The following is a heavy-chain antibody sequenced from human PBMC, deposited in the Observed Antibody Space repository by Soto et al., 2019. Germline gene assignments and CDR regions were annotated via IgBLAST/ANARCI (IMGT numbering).Heavy chain of an antibody. V-gene: IGHV4-4*07. CDR3: ARGMTPPGAPAWYYSDS. D-gene: IGHD2-8*02. CDR1: GASITGSSY. CDR2: FSLSGTT. J-gene: IGHJ4*02. Sequence: SETLSLTCTVSGASITGSSYWSWIRQPAGKGLEWIGRFSLSGTTNYNPSLRSRVTMSADVSKNQFSLRLTSVTAADTALYYCARGMTPPGAPAWYYSDSLGQGTLVTVSS.